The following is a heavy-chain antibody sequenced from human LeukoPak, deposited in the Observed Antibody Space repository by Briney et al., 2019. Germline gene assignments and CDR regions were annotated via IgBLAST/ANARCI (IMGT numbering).Heavy chain of an antibody. D-gene: IGHD6-19*01. V-gene: IGHV4-4*02. CDR1: GGFISTSNW. CDR2: IYHSGST. Sequence: DPSETLSLTCRVSGGFISTSNWWSWVRQSPGKGLEWIGEIYHSGSTNYNPSLKSRVAISVDKSKNQFSLGLNSVTGADTAVYYCARKSGWNLDYWGQGTLVAVSP. CDR3: ARKSGWNLDY. J-gene: IGHJ4*02.